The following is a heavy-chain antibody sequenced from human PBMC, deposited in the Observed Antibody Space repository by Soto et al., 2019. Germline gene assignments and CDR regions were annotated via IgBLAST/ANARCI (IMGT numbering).Heavy chain of an antibody. V-gene: IGHV1-2*04. J-gene: IGHJ6*03. D-gene: IGHD5-18*01. Sequence: ASVKVSCKASGYTFTGYYMHWVRQAPGQGLEWMGWINPNSGGTNYAQKFQGWVTMTRDTSISTAYMELSRLRSDDTAVYYCASPSNLYSLVRGEDYYYYMDVWGKGTTVTVSS. CDR2: INPNSGGT. CDR1: GYTFTGYY. CDR3: ASPSNLYSLVRGEDYYYYMDV.